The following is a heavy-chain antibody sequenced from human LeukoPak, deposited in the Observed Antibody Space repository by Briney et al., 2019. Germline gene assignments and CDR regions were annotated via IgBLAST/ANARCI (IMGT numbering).Heavy chain of an antibody. CDR2: INHSGST. CDR1: GGSFSGYY. Sequence: SETLSLTCAVYGGSFSGYYWSWIRQPPGKGLEWIGEINHSGSTNHNPSLKSRVTISVDTSKNQFSLKLSSVTAADTAVYYCARGDVEGYFDYWGQGTLVTVSS. CDR3: ARGDVEGYFDY. J-gene: IGHJ4*02. V-gene: IGHV4-34*01.